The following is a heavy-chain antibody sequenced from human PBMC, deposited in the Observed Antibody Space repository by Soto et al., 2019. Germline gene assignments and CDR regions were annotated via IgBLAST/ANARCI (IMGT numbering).Heavy chain of an antibody. CDR1: GGSISSYY. D-gene: IGHD6-19*01. Sequence: SETLSLTCTVSGGSISSYYWSWIRQPPGKGLEWIGYIYYSGSTNYNPSLKSRVTISVDTSKNQFSLKLSSVTAADTAVYYCARATSQRYSSGWYWFDPWGQGTLVTVSS. J-gene: IGHJ5*02. V-gene: IGHV4-59*01. CDR3: ARATSQRYSSGWYWFDP. CDR2: IYYSGST.